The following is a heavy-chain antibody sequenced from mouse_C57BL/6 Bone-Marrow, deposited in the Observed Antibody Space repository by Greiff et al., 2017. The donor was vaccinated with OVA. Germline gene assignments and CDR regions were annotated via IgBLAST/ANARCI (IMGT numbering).Heavy chain of an antibody. J-gene: IGHJ3*01. Sequence: VQLQQSGPELVKPGASVKISCKASGYAFSSSWMNWVKQRPGKGLEWIGRIYPGDGDTNYNGKFKGQATLTADISSSTAYMQLSSLTSEDSAVYFCAPYYGSSLWGQGTLVTVSA. D-gene: IGHD1-1*01. CDR1: GYAFSSSW. CDR2: IYPGDGDT. CDR3: APYYGSSL. V-gene: IGHV1-82*01.